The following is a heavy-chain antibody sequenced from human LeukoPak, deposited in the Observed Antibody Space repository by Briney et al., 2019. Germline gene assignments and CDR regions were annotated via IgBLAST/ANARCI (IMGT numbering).Heavy chain of an antibody. CDR3: ARISLTGYAPISGYFDY. J-gene: IGHJ4*02. CDR1: GYSISSGYY. CDR2: IYHSGST. D-gene: IGHD3-9*01. V-gene: IGHV4-38-2*02. Sequence: SETLSLTCTVSGYSISSGYYWGWIRQPPGKGLEWIGSIYHSGSTYYNPSLKSRVTISVDTSKNQFSLKLSSVTAADTAVHYCARISLTGYAPISGYFDYWGQGTLVTVSS.